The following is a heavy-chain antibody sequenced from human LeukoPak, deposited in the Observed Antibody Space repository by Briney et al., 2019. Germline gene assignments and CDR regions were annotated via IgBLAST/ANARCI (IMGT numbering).Heavy chain of an antibody. D-gene: IGHD6-13*01. J-gene: IGHJ4*02. CDR1: GGSISSYY. Sequence: PSETLSLTCTVSGGSISSYYWSWIRQPPGKGLEWIGYIYSSGSTNYNPSLKSRVTIIVDTSKNQFSLKLSSVTAADTAVYYCARRSSTWSFDYWGQGTLVTVSS. CDR2: IYSSGST. CDR3: ARRSSTWSFDY. V-gene: IGHV4-59*08.